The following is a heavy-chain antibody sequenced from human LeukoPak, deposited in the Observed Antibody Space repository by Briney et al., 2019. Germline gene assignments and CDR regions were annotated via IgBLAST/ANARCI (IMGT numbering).Heavy chain of an antibody. V-gene: IGHV1-69*13. J-gene: IGHJ4*02. CDR1: GGTFSSYA. CDR2: IIPIFGTA. D-gene: IGHD3-22*01. CDR3: ARDMGDYYDSSGYYYRSRYFDY. Sequence: ASVKVSCKASGGTFSSYAISWVRQAPGQGLEWMGGIIPIFGTANYAQKFQGRVTITADESTSTAYMELSSLRSEDTAVYYCARDMGDYYDSSGYYYRSRYFDYWGQGTLVTVSS.